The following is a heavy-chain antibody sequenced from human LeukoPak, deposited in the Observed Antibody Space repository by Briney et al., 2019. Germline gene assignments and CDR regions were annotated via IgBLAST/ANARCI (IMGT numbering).Heavy chain of an antibody. CDR3: AREAVAVGGSWFDP. Sequence: ASETLSLTCGVFGGSFSGYYWSWIRQPPGQGLEWIGEINLSGNTNYNPSLKSRVSISVDTSKNQFSLHLTSVTAADTAVYYCAREAVAVGGSWFDPWGQGTLVTASS. CDR1: GGSFSGYY. V-gene: IGHV4-34*01. J-gene: IGHJ5*02. CDR2: INLSGNT. D-gene: IGHD6-19*01.